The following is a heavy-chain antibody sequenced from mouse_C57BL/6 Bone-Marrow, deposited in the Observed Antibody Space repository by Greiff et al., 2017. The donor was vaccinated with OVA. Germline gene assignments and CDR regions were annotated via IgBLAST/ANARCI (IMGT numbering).Heavy chain of an antibody. CDR2: INPNNGGT. J-gene: IGHJ3*01. Sequence: EVHLVESGPELVKPGASVKIPCKASGYTFTDYNMDWVKQSHGKSLEWIGDINPNNGGTIYNQKFKGKATLTVDKSSSTAYMELRSLTSEDTAVYYCARSPYYYGSSPFADWGQGTLVTVSA. CDR1: GYTFTDYN. CDR3: ARSPYYYGSSPFAD. D-gene: IGHD1-1*01. V-gene: IGHV1-18*01.